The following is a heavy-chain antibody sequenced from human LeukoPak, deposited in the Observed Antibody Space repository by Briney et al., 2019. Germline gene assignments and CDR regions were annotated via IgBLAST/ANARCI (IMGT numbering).Heavy chain of an antibody. CDR1: GFTFSSYE. D-gene: IGHD1-26*01. V-gene: IGHV3-48*03. J-gene: IGHJ4*02. CDR3: AGLLPTDY. CDR2: IISSGSTI. Sequence: GGSLRLSCAASGFTFSSYEMNWIRQPPGKGLEWVSYIISSGSTIYYADSVKGRFTISRDNAKNSLYLQMNRLRAEDTAVYYCAGLLPTDYWGQGTLVTVSS.